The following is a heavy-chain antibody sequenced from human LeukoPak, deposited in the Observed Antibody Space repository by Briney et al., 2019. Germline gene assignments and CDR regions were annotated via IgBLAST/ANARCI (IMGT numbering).Heavy chain of an antibody. CDR1: GFTFSSYA. CDR2: ISYDGSNK. V-gene: IGHV3-30*04. J-gene: IGHJ4*02. Sequence: GRSLRLSCAASGFTFSSYAMHWVRQAPGKGLERVAVISYDGSNKYYADSVKGRFTISRDNSKNTLYLQMNSLRAEDTAVYYCARGITMVRGVAYWGQGTLVTVSS. D-gene: IGHD3-10*01. CDR3: ARGITMVRGVAY.